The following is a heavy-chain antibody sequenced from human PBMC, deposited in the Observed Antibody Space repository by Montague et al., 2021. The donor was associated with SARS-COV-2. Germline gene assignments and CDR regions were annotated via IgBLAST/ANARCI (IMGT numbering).Heavy chain of an antibody. CDR3: ARHDSWSDYLMSTLYGMDV. CDR1: GFTFSTCS. Sequence: SLRLSCAATGFTFSTCSMNWVRQAPGKGLEWISYISGSSGTIYYADSVKGRFTISRDNARDSLSLQMNSLRADDTAVYYCARHDSWSDYLMSTLYGMDVCGQGPTVIVSS. V-gene: IGHV3-48*04. J-gene: IGHJ6*02. D-gene: IGHD3-3*01. CDR2: ISGSSGTI.